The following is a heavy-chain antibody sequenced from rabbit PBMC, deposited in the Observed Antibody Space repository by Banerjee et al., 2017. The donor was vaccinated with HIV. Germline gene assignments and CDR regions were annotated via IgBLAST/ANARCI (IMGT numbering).Heavy chain of an antibody. CDR3: ARSDSNSNL. D-gene: IGHD4-1*01. V-gene: IGHV1S45*01. Sequence: QEQLVESGGGLVQPEGSLTLTCTASGFSFSGYWIWWVRQAPGKGPEWIACIYNGDGSTYYASWAKGRFTISKTSSTTVTLQMTSLTVADTATYFCARSDSNSNLWGPGTLVTVS. J-gene: IGHJ4*01. CDR1: GFSFSGYW. CDR2: IYNGDGST.